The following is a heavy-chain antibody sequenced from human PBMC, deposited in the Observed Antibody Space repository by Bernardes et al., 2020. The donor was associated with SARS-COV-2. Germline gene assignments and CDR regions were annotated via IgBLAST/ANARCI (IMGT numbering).Heavy chain of an antibody. CDR3: ARHAYCGGACYSQYFDY. J-gene: IGHJ4*02. CDR1: GGSVSSIDYY. D-gene: IGHD2-21*01. V-gene: IGHV4-39*01. Sequence: SETLSLTCAVSGGSVSSIDYYWGWLLQPPGKGLEWIGSIYYRGNTYYNPSLESRVTMSVDTPKNQLSLKLNSLTAADTAVYYCARHAYCGGACYSQYFDYWGQGTLVTVSS. CDR2: IYYRGNT.